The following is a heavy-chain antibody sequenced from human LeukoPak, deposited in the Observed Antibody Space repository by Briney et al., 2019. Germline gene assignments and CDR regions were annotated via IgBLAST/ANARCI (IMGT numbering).Heavy chain of an antibody. Sequence: SETLSLTCTVSGVSISGSYYYWGWIRQPPGKGLEWIGTIYHSGRSTFYNPSLKSRVAMSVDTSKNHFSLNLTSVTAADTAIYYCARHRAKRLNDAFEIWGQGTVVSVSS. CDR2: IYHSGRST. V-gene: IGHV4-39*01. CDR1: GVSISGSYYY. D-gene: IGHD3-10*01. J-gene: IGHJ3*02. CDR3: ARHRAKRLNDAFEI.